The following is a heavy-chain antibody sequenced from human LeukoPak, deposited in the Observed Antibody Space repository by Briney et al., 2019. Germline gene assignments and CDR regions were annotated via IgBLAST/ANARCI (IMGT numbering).Heavy chain of an antibody. CDR3: ARRRNYDAFDP. CDR2: INSDGSST. CDR1: GFTFSSYW. D-gene: IGHD3-22*01. Sequence: GGSLRLSCAASGFTFSSYWMHWVRQAPGKGLVWVSRINSDGSSTSYADSVKGRFTLSRDNAKNTLYLQMNSLRAEDTAVYYCARRRNYDAFDPWGQGTLVTVSS. J-gene: IGHJ5*02. V-gene: IGHV3-74*01.